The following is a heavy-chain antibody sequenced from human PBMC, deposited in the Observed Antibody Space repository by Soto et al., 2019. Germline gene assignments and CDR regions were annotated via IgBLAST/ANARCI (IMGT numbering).Heavy chain of an antibody. J-gene: IGHJ4*02. V-gene: IGHV4-59*01. D-gene: IGHD2-8*01. Sequence: SETLSLTCTVSGGSISSYYWSWIRQPPGKGLEWIGYIYYSGSTNYNPSLKSRVTISVDTSKNQFSLKLSSVTAADTAVYYCARVRRGYASFDYWGQGTLVTVS. CDR2: IYYSGST. CDR3: ARVRRGYASFDY. CDR1: GGSISSYY.